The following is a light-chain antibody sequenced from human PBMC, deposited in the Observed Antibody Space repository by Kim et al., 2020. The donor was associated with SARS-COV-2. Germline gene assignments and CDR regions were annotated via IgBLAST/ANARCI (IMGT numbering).Light chain of an antibody. CDR2: GKT. V-gene: IGLV3-19*01. CDR1: TLRIFS. Sequence: ALGQAVRITCQGGTLRIFSAGWFQQRREQAPILVIYGKTSRPSGIPHRFSGSSSGNTASLTITGAQAEDEADYYCSSRDSSGKQWVFGGATKLTVL. J-gene: IGLJ3*02. CDR3: SSRDSSGKQWV.